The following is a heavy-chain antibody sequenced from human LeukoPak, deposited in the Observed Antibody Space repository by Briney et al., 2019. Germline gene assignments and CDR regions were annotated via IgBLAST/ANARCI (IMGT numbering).Heavy chain of an antibody. J-gene: IGHJ3*02. V-gene: IGHV4-39*01. CDR2: IHYSGST. CDR1: GGSISSSSYY. CDR3: ARHSPSDAFDI. Sequence: SETLSLTCTVSGGSISSSSYYWGWIRQPPGKGLEWIGSIHYSGSTYYNPSLKSRVTISVDTSKNQFSLKLSSVTAADTAVYYCARHSPSDAFDIWGQGTMVTVSS.